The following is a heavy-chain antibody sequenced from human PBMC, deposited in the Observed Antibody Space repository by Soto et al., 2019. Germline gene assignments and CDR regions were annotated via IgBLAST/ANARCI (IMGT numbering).Heavy chain of an antibody. CDR1: GFTFDDYA. D-gene: IGHD6-13*01. CDR3: AKCRGSSSWYSEIDY. CDR2: ISWNSGSI. J-gene: IGHJ4*02. Sequence: GGSLRLSCAASGFTFDDYAMHWVRQAPGKGLEWVSGISWNSGSIGYADSVKGRFTVSRDNAKNSLYLQMNSLRGEDTALYYCAKCRGSSSWYSEIDYWGQGTLVTVSS. V-gene: IGHV3-9*01.